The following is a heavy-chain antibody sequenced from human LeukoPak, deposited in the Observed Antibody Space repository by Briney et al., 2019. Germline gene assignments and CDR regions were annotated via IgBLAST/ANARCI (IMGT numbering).Heavy chain of an antibody. CDR3: ARHGGVYGDYDY. V-gene: IGHV4-59*08. D-gene: IGHD4-17*01. CDR2: IYYSGST. Sequence: SETLSLTCTVSGGSISSYYWSWIRQPPGKGLEWVGYIYYSGSTNYNPSLKSRVTISVDTSKNQFSLKLSSVTDADTAVYYCARHGGVYGDYDYWGQGTLVTVSS. J-gene: IGHJ4*02. CDR1: GGSISSYY.